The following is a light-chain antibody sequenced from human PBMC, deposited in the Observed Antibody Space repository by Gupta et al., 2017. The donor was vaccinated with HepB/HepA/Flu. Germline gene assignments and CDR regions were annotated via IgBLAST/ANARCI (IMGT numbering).Light chain of an antibody. V-gene: IGLV3-21*03. CDR1: NIGDKS. CDR3: QVWDSSSDYV. CDR2: DDT. Sequence: SYVLTQPPSVSVVPGKTARITCGGDNIGDKSVHWYQQRPGQAPVLVVHDDTDRPSGIPERFTGSNSGNTATLTISRVEAGDEADYYCQVWDSSSDYVFGIGTKVTVL. J-gene: IGLJ1*01.